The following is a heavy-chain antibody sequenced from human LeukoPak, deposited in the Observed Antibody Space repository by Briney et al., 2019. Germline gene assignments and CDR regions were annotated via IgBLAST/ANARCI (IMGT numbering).Heavy chain of an antibody. CDR2: IKSKTDGGTT. CDR3: TTDITMIVVVIEIDY. J-gene: IGHJ4*02. Sequence: GGSLRLSCAASGFTFSSYWMSWVRQAPGKGLEWVGRIKSKTDGGTTDYAAPVKGRFTISRDDSKNTLYLQMNSLKTEDTAVYHCTTDITMIVVVIEIDYWGQGTLVTVSS. V-gene: IGHV3-15*01. D-gene: IGHD3-22*01. CDR1: GFTFSSYW.